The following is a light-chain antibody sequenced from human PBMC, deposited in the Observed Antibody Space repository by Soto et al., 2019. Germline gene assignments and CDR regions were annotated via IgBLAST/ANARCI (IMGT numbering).Light chain of an antibody. CDR3: SSYAGSNNEV. CDR1: SSDVGGYNS. V-gene: IGLV2-8*01. CDR2: EVR. J-gene: IGLJ2*01. Sequence: QSALTQPPSASGSPGQSVTISCTGTSSDVGGYNSVSGDQQSPGKAPEVMIYEVRKRPSGVPGRFSGSRSGNTASLTVSGLQSEADADHYCSSYAGSNNEVFGGGTKLTVL.